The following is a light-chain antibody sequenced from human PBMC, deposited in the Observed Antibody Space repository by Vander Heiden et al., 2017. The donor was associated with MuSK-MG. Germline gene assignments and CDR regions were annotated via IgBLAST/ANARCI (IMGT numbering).Light chain of an antibody. J-gene: IGLJ3*02. Sequence: QSALTPPRPVSGSPGQSVTISCPGTSRYVGGYNHVSWYQQHPGKAPNLVIYDVSTRPSGVPGRFSAAKADNTASLTIAGLQAEDEAGYYGCSAAGSDTLVFGGGTKLTVL. CDR3: CSAAGSDTLV. V-gene: IGLV2-11*01. CDR2: DVS. CDR1: SRYVGGYNH.